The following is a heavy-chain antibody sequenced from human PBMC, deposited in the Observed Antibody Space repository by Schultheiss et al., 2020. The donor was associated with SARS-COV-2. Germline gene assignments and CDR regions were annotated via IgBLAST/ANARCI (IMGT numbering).Heavy chain of an antibody. CDR3: AKDGVWFGWGEYYFDY. Sequence: GGSLRLSCAASGFTFDDYAMHWVRQAPGKGLEWVSGISWNSGSIGYADSVKGRFTISRDNAKNSLYLQMNSLRAEDTALYYCAKDGVWFGWGEYYFDYWGQGTLVTVSS. J-gene: IGHJ4*02. CDR1: GFTFDDYA. CDR2: ISWNSGSI. V-gene: IGHV3-9*01. D-gene: IGHD3-10*01.